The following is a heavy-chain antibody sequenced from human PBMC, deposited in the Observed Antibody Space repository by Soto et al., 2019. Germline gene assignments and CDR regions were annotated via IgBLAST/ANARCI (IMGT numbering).Heavy chain of an antibody. Sequence: QVQLVQSGAEVKKPGSSVKVSCKASGGSFGNSAINWVRQTPGQGLEWLGGFIPVYRTLNYAQKFQSRFTITADESPGRNYITLSSLASDDASVYYCATGVIWSVYFPVDYWGKGTRVTVSS. CDR3: ATGVIWSVYFPVDY. V-gene: IGHV1-69*19. CDR2: FIPVYRTL. D-gene: IGHD3-3*01. CDR1: GGSFGNSA. J-gene: IGHJ4*02.